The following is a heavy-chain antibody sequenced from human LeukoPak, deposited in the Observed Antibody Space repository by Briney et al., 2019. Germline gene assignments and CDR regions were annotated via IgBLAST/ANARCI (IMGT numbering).Heavy chain of an antibody. CDR3: ARTAETIYYYDSSGYEPTFDY. J-gene: IGHJ4*02. CDR1: GGTFSSYA. V-gene: IGHV1-69*05. Sequence: SVKVSCKASGGTFSSYAISWVRQAPGQGLEWIGGIIPIFGTANYAQKFQGSVTITTDESTSTAYMELSSLRSEDTAVYYCARTAETIYYYDSSGYEPTFDYWGQGTLVTVSS. CDR2: IIPIFGTA. D-gene: IGHD3-22*01.